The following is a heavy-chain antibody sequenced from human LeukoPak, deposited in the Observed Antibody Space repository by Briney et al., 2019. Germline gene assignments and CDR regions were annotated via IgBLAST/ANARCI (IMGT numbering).Heavy chain of an antibody. J-gene: IGHJ4*02. CDR3: ARPRIAARSFDY. CDR1: GLTFSSYE. D-gene: IGHD6-6*01. CDR2: ISSSGNSI. Sequence: GGSLRLSCAASGLTFSSYEMNWVRQAPGKGLEWISYISSSGNSIYYADSLKGRFTISRDNAKNSLYLQMNSLRAEDTAVYYCARPRIAARSFDYWGQGTLVTVSS. V-gene: IGHV3-48*03.